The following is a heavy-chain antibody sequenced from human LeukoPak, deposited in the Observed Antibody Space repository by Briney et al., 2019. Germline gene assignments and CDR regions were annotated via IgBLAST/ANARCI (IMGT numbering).Heavy chain of an antibody. CDR1: GYTFTSYD. CDR3: AKNMGYGDYWYFDL. Sequence: RASVKVSCKASGYTFTSYDINWVRQATGQGLEWMGWMNPNSGNTGYAQKFQGRVTMTRNTSISTAYMELSSLRSEDTAVYYCAKNMGYGDYWYFDLWGRGTLVTVSS. V-gene: IGHV1-8*01. CDR2: MNPNSGNT. D-gene: IGHD4-17*01. J-gene: IGHJ2*01.